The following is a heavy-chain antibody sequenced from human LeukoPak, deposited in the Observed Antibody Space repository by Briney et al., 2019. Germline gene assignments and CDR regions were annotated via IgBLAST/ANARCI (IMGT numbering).Heavy chain of an antibody. J-gene: IGHJ4*02. Sequence: GGSLRLSCAASGFTFSSYAMHWVRQAPGKGLEWVAVISYGGSNKYYADSVKGRFTISRDNSKNTLYLQLNRLRAEDTAVYYCAKWGDYDILTGYYDSDYWGQGTLVTVSS. V-gene: IGHV3-30-3*02. CDR3: AKWGDYDILTGYYDSDY. D-gene: IGHD3-9*01. CDR2: ISYGGSNK. CDR1: GFTFSSYA.